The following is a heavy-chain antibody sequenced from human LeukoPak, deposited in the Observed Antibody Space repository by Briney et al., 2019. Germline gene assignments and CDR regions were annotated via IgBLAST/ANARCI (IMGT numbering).Heavy chain of an antibody. J-gene: IGHJ5*02. CDR1: GGSNPSFY. CDR3: ASTGHYAHP. D-gene: IGHD2-2*01. CDR2: IDNSGST. V-gene: IGHV4-4*07. Sequence: SETLSLPSTLSGGSNPSFYWCWVPHPPGKGLEWIGCIDNSGSTNFNPSLKSRVTMSADTSKNQFSLQLRSVTAADTAVYYCASTGHYAHPWGQGTLVAVSS.